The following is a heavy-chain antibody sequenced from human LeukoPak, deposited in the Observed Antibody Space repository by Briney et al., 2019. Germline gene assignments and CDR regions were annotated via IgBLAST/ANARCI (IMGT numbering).Heavy chain of an antibody. CDR3: ARRQYYYDSSGYYGGAFDI. D-gene: IGHD3-22*01. J-gene: IGHJ3*02. Sequence: PGGSLRLSCAASGFTFSSYWMHWVRQAPGKGLVWVSRINSDGSSTSYADSVKGRFTISRDNAKNTLYLQMNSLRAEDTAVYYCARRQYYYDSSGYYGGAFDIWGQGTMVTVSS. V-gene: IGHV3-74*01. CDR2: INSDGSST. CDR1: GFTFSSYW.